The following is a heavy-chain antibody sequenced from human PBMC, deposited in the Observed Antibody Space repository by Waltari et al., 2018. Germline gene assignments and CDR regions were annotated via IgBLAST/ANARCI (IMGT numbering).Heavy chain of an antibody. D-gene: IGHD3-3*01. CDR1: GGTFSSYA. CDR2: ILPIFGTA. V-gene: IGHV1-69*14. Sequence: QVQLVQSGAEVKKPGSSVKVSCKASGGTFSSYAISWVRQAPGQGLEWMGGILPIFGTANYEQKFQGRVTITADKSPSTAYMELSSLRSEDTAVYYWARGYFWSGQYGGGDYWGQGTLVTVSS. CDR3: ARGYFWSGQYGGGDY. J-gene: IGHJ4*02.